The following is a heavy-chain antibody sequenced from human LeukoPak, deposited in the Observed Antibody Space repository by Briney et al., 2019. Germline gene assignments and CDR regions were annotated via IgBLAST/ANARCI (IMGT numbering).Heavy chain of an antibody. J-gene: IGHJ4*02. D-gene: IGHD5-24*01. CDR3: ARTPPRRDSYNHRGYYFDY. V-gene: IGHV3-7*01. CDR2: IMQDGSEK. CDR1: GFTFSSYW. Sequence: GGSLRLSCAASGFTFSSYWMSWVRQAPGKGLEWVANIMQDGSEKYYVDSVKGRFTISRDNAKNSLCLQMNSLRAEDTAVYYCARTPPRRDSYNHRGYYFDYWGLGTLVTVSS.